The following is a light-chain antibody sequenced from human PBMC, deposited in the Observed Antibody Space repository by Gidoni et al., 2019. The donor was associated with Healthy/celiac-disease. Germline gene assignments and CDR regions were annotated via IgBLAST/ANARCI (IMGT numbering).Light chain of an antibody. CDR3: QQYGSSPPIT. Sequence: EIVLTHSHGTLSLSPGERATLSCRASQSVSSSYLAWYQQKPGQAPRLLIYGASSRATGIPDRFIGSGSGTDFTLTISRLEPEDFAVYYCQQYGSSPPITFGQGTRLEIK. V-gene: IGKV3-20*01. J-gene: IGKJ5*01. CDR2: GAS. CDR1: QSVSSSY.